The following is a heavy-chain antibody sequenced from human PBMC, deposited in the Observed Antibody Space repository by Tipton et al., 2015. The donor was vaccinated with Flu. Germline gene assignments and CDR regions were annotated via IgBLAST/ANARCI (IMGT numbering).Heavy chain of an antibody. CDR1: GFTFSDYY. CDR2: ISSSGSTI. Sequence: SLRLSCAASGFTFSDYYMSWIRQAPGKGLEWVSYISSSGSTIYYADSVEGRFTISRDNAKNSLYLQMNSLRAEDTAVYYCARDSIFGVVMDDYWGQGTLVTVSS. J-gene: IGHJ4*02. V-gene: IGHV3-11*01. CDR3: ARDSIFGVVMDDY. D-gene: IGHD3-3*02.